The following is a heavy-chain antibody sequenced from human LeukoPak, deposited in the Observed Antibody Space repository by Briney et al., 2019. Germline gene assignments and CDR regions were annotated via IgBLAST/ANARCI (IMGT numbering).Heavy chain of an antibody. CDR2: ISGSGGST. CDR3: TRDRGHNYGYNFDY. V-gene: IGHV3-23*01. J-gene: IGHJ4*02. Sequence: GGSLRLSCAASGFNFANHAMSWVRQTPGKGLEWVSAISGSGGSTYYADSVKGRFTISRDNSKNTLYLQMNSLRAEDTAVYYCTRDRGHNYGYNFDYWGQGTLVAVSS. CDR1: GFNFANHA. D-gene: IGHD5-18*01.